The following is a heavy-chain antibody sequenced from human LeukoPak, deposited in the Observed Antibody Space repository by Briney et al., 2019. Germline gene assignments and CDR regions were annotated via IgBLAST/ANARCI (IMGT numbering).Heavy chain of an antibody. J-gene: IGHJ4*02. CDR3: ARQYYDNTGYYYFDY. D-gene: IGHD3-22*01. V-gene: IGHV4-39*01. CDR2: MYYSGST. CDR1: GGSITGSSYY. Sequence: SETLSLTCTVSGGSITGSSYYWGWIRQPPGKGLEWIGSMYYSGSTYYNPSLKSRLTISVDTSKNQFSLKLTSVTAADTAVYYCARQYYDNTGYYYFDYWRQGTLVTVSS.